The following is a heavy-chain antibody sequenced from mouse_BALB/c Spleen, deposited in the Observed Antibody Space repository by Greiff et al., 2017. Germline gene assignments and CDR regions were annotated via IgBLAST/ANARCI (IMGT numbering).Heavy chain of an antibody. CDR1: GFTFSSYG. CDR3: AIGLGY. V-gene: IGHV5-6-3*01. CDR2: INSNGGST. J-gene: IGHJ2*01. Sequence: EVKLVESGGGLVQPGGSLKLSCAASGFTFSSYGMSWVRQTPDKRLELVATINSNGGSTYYPDSVKGRFTISRDNAKNTLYLQMSSLKSEDTAMYYCAIGLGYWGQGTTLTVSS. D-gene: IGHD2-4*01.